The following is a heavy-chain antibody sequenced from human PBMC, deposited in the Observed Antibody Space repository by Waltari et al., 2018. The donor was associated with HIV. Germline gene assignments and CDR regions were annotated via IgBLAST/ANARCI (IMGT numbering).Heavy chain of an antibody. V-gene: IGHV3-30*02. D-gene: IGHD1-26*01. Sequence: QVQLVESGGGVVQPGGSLRLSCAASGFTFRSYGMHWVRQAPGKGLEWVAFIRYDGSNKYYADSVKGRFTISRDNSKNTLYLQMNSLRAEDTAVYYCAKDGDSGSYWGYYYYGMDVWGQGTTVTVSS. J-gene: IGHJ6*02. CDR2: IRYDGSNK. CDR3: AKDGDSGSYWGYYYYGMDV. CDR1: GFTFRSYG.